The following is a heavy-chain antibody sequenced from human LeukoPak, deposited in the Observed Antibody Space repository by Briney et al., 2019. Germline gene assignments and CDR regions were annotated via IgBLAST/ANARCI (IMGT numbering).Heavy chain of an antibody. V-gene: IGHV1-2*02. Sequence: ASVKVSCKASGYPFTGYYMHWVRPAPGQGLEWMGWINPNSGGPNYSQKFQGRVTMTRDTSISTAYMELSRLRSDDTAVYYCARDLMATDIVVVPAAMAPDYYYYMDVWGKGTTVTISS. CDR2: INPNSGGP. D-gene: IGHD2-2*01. CDR1: GYPFTGYY. J-gene: IGHJ6*03. CDR3: ARDLMATDIVVVPAAMAPDYYYYMDV.